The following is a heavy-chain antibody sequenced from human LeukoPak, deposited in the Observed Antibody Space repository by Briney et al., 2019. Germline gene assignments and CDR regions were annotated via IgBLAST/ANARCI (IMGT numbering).Heavy chain of an antibody. J-gene: IGHJ4*02. CDR2: INPIGGTT. CDR1: GYTFTTYY. D-gene: IGHD4-17*01. CDR3: AKDLWATVTEGLDY. V-gene: IGHV1-46*01. Sequence: ASVKVSCKASGYTFTTYYIHWVRQAPGQGLEWMGIINPIGGTTDYAQKFQGRVTMTRDTSTSTVYMELSSLRSEDTAVYYCAKDLWATVTEGLDYWGQGTLVTVSS.